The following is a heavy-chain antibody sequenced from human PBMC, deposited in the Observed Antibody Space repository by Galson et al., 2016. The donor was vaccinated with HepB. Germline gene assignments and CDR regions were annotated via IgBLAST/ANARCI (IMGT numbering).Heavy chain of an antibody. CDR1: GFSFSDYT. J-gene: IGHJ6*02. D-gene: IGHD5-12*01. CDR3: AKALRVDMVATTDYFYYGFDV. V-gene: IGHV3-23*01. Sequence: SLRLSCAASGFSFSDYTMSWVRQAPEKGLEWVSSFSGLSRSPFYVDSVKGRFSISRDNSENILYLQMTNLKVEDTAIYYCAKALRVDMVATTDYFYYGFDVWGHGTTVTVSS. CDR2: FSGLSRSP.